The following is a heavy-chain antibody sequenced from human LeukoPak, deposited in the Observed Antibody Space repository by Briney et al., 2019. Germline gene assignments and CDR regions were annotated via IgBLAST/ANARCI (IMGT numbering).Heavy chain of an antibody. V-gene: IGHV1-2*02. J-gene: IGHJ4*02. CDR3: ARESYYYGSGDDY. D-gene: IGHD3-10*01. CDR2: INPNSGGT. CDR1: GYTFTGYY. Sequence: ASVKVSCKASGYTFTGYYMHWVRQAPGQGREWMGWINPNSGGTNYAQKFQGRVTMTRDTSISTAYMELSRLRSDDTAVYYCARESYYYGSGDDYWGQGTLVTVSS.